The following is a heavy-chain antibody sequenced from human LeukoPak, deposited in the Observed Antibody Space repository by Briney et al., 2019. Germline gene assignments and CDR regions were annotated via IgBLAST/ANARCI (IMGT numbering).Heavy chain of an antibody. J-gene: IGHJ3*02. D-gene: IGHD2-15*01. CDR1: GFTFSSYS. CDR2: ISSSSSTI. V-gene: IGHV3-48*04. CDR3: ASPTVGRPDAFDI. Sequence: GGSLRLSCAASGFTFSSYSMNWVRQAPGKGLEWVSYISSSSSTIYYVDSVKGRFTISRDNAKNSLYLQMNSLRAEDTAVYYCASPTVGRPDAFDIWGQGTMVTVSS.